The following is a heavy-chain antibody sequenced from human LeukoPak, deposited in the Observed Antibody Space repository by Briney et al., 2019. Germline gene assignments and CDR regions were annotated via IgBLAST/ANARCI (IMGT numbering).Heavy chain of an antibody. CDR2: IYYSGST. J-gene: IGHJ6*03. V-gene: IGHV4-59*01. CDR3: AREVYYYYYMDV. Sequence: SETLSLTCTVSGGSISSYYWSWIRQPPGKGLEWIGYIYYSGSTNYNPSLKSRVTISVDTSKNQFSLKLSSVTAADTAVYYCAREVYYYYYMDVWGKGTTVTVSS. CDR1: GGSISSYY.